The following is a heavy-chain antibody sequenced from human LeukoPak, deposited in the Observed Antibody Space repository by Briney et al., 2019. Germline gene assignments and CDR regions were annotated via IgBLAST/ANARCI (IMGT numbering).Heavy chain of an antibody. Sequence: HSGGSLRLSCAASGFTFSSYGMHWVRQAPGKGLEWVAVISYDGSNKYYADSVKGRFTISRDNSKNTLYLQMNSLRAEDTAVYYRASENPSNWALDYWGQGTLVTVSS. CDR1: GFTFSSYG. CDR3: ASENPSNWALDY. D-gene: IGHD7-27*01. V-gene: IGHV3-30*03. CDR2: ISYDGSNK. J-gene: IGHJ4*02.